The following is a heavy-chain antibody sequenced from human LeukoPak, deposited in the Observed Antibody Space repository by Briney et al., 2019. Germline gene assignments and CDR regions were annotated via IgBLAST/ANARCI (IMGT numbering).Heavy chain of an antibody. J-gene: IGHJ4*02. CDR3: ARQFTRGGYYFDY. CDR1: GGSISSSSYY. D-gene: IGHD6-25*01. V-gene: IGHV4-39*01. Sequence: SETLSLTCTVSGGSISSSSYYWGWIRQPPGKGLEWIGSIYYSGSTYYNPSLKSRVTISVDTSKNQFSLELSSVTAADTAVYYCARQFTRGGYYFDYWGQGTLVTVSS. CDR2: IYYSGST.